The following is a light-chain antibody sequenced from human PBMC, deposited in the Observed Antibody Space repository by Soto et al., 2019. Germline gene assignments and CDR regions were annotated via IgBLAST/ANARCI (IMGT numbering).Light chain of an antibody. J-gene: IGKJ1*01. CDR2: QAS. Sequence: DIQMTQAPSTLSASVGDSITITCWASQSISDWLAWYQQKPGKAPKLIIYQASRLQNGVPSRFSGSGFATEFTLSIRSLQPDDFATYYCQQYDSYARTFGQGTRVEVK. CDR3: QQYDSYART. V-gene: IGKV1-5*03. CDR1: QSISDW.